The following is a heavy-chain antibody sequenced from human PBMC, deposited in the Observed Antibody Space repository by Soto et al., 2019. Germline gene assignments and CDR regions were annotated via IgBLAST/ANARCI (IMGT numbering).Heavy chain of an antibody. V-gene: IGHV1-69*01. CDR1: GVSFNNNG. Sequence: QVQLVQSGAEVKKPGSSVKVSCKTSGVSFNNNGIGWVRQAPGHGLEWMGGVSPPFRTSNYARKFQGRISITADASTGTVNMELSSLTSEDTAQYYCARVLYYGSGSYSPYGMDVGGQVTTVTVSS. CDR3: ARVLYYGSGSYSPYGMDV. CDR2: VSPPFRTS. J-gene: IGHJ6*02. D-gene: IGHD3-10*01.